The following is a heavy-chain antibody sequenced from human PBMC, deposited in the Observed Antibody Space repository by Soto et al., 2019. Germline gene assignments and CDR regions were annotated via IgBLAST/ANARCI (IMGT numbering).Heavy chain of an antibody. Sequence: SETLSLTCTVSDGSISSYYWNWIRQPAGRGLEWIGRIYTSGSTNYNPSLKSRVTMSVDMSKNQFSLRLSSVTAADTAVYYCARDLGFGEGFDPWGQGTLVTVSS. J-gene: IGHJ5*02. CDR2: IYTSGST. D-gene: IGHD3-10*01. CDR3: ARDLGFGEGFDP. CDR1: DGSISSYY. V-gene: IGHV4-4*07.